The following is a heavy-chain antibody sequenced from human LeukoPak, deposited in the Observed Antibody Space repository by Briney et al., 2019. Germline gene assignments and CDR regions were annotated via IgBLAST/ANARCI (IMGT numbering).Heavy chain of an antibody. CDR1: GFTFNRYN. V-gene: IGHV3-21*01. CDR3: ARDPYSGNYGNDYYYYMDV. J-gene: IGHJ6*03. Sequence: GGSLRLSCAASGFTFNRYNMNWVRRAPGKAMEWVSSITSSGTYIFYADSVKGRFTISRDNAKNSLYLQMDSLGPEDTAVYYCARDPYSGNYGNDYYYYMDVWGKGTTVTISS. D-gene: IGHD1-26*01. CDR2: ITSSGTYI.